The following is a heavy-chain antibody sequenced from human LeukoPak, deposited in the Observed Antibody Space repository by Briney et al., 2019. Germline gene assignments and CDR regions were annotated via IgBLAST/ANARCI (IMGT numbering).Heavy chain of an antibody. CDR3: ARDLETTVTDYYYYYMDV. CDR1: GFTFSSYS. CDR2: ISSSSSYI. J-gene: IGHJ6*03. D-gene: IGHD4-11*01. Sequence: GGSLRLSCAASGFTFSSYSMNWVRQAPGKGLEWVSSISSSSSYIYYADSVKGRFTISRDNAKNSLYLQMNSLRAEDTAVYHCARDLETTVTDYYYYYMDVWGKGTTVTVSS. V-gene: IGHV3-21*01.